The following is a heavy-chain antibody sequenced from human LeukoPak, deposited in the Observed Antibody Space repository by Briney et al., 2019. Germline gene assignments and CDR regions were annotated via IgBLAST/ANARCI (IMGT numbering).Heavy chain of an antibody. CDR1: GFTFSSYA. D-gene: IGHD6-6*01. J-gene: IGHJ4*02. CDR3: AKDHVRYSSSSIFWDY. CDR2: ISGSGGST. Sequence: GGSLRLSCAASGFTFSSYAMSWVRQAPGKGLEWVSAISGSGGSTYYADSVKGRFTISRDNSKNTLYLQMNSLRAEDTAVYYCAKDHVRYSSSSIFWDYWGQGTLATVSS. V-gene: IGHV3-23*01.